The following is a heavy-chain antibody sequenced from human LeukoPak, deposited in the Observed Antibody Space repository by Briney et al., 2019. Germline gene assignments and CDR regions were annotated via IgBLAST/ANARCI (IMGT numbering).Heavy chain of an antibody. Sequence: PGGSLRLSCAASGFTVSSNYMSWVRQAPGKGLEWVSAISGSGGSTYYADSVKGRFTISRDNSKNTLYLQMNSLRAEDTAVYYCAKDSGDYPFDYWGQGTLVTVSS. CDR3: AKDSGDYPFDY. V-gene: IGHV3-23*01. CDR2: ISGSGGST. CDR1: GFTVSSNY. D-gene: IGHD4-17*01. J-gene: IGHJ4*02.